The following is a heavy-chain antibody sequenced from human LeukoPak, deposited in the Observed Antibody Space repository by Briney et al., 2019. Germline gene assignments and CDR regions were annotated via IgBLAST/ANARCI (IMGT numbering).Heavy chain of an antibody. J-gene: IGHJ6*02. V-gene: IGHV3-7*01. CDR2: IKHDGGEK. D-gene: IGHD6-13*01. CDR1: KFTFSNYW. Sequence: PGGSLRLSCTASKFTFSNYWMSWVRQAPGKGLEWVANIKHDGGEKYYVDSVKGRFTISRDNAKNSLYLQMNSLRAEDTAVYYCAREITGSSWYYYCYGMDVWGQGTTVTVSS. CDR3: AREITGSSWYYYCYGMDV.